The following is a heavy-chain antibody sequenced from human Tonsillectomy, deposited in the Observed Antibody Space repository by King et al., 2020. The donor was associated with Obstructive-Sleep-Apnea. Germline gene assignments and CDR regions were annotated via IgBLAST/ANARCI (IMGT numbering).Heavy chain of an antibody. CDR3: TTSIIVVVTANDY. D-gene: IGHD2-21*02. CDR1: GFTFSNAW. J-gene: IGHJ4*02. Sequence: VQLVESGGGLVKPGGSLRLSCAASGFTFSNAWMSWVRQAPGKGLEWGGRIKSKTDGGTTDYAAPVKGRFTISRDDSKNTLYLQMNSLKTEDTAVYYCTTSIIVVVTANDYWGQGTLVTVSS. V-gene: IGHV3-15*01. CDR2: IKSKTDGGTT.